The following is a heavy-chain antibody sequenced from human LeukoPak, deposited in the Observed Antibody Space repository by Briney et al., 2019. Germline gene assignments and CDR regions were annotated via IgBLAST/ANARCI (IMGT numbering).Heavy chain of an antibody. Sequence: ASVKVSCKASGYTFTGYYMHWVRQAPGQGLEWMGRINPNSGGTNYAQKFQGRVTMTRDTSISTAYMELSRLRSDDTAVYYCARSASEAAAGEDWFDPWGQGTLVTVSS. J-gene: IGHJ5*02. CDR2: INPNSGGT. CDR1: GYTFTGYY. V-gene: IGHV1-2*06. CDR3: ARSASEAAAGEDWFDP. D-gene: IGHD6-13*01.